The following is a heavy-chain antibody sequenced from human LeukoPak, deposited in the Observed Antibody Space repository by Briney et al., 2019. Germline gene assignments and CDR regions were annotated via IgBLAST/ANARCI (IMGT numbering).Heavy chain of an antibody. V-gene: IGHV4-30-2*01. D-gene: IGHD3-10*01. CDR1: GGSISSGGYS. J-gene: IGHJ5*02. CDR2: IYHSGST. Sequence: SETLSLTCAVSGGSISSGGYSWSWIRQPPGKGPEWIGYIYHSGSTYYNPSLKSRVTISVDRSKNQFSLKLSSVTAADTAVYYCARVMADNWFDPWGQGTLVTVSS. CDR3: ARVMADNWFDP.